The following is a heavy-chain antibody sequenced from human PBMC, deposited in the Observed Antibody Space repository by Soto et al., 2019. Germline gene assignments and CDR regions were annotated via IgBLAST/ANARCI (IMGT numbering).Heavy chain of an antibody. CDR1: GFAFSIYG. Sequence: QVQLVESGGGVVQPGRSLRLSCSSSGFAFSIYGMHWVRQTPGKGLEWVALIWYDGSNKYCADSVKGRFTISRDDSKNTLYLQMHSLRVEDTAVYFCARSPPGVAGRYYFDFWGQGTLVTVSS. CDR3: ARSPPGVAGRYYFDF. D-gene: IGHD6-6*01. J-gene: IGHJ4*02. CDR2: IWYDGSNK. V-gene: IGHV3-33*01.